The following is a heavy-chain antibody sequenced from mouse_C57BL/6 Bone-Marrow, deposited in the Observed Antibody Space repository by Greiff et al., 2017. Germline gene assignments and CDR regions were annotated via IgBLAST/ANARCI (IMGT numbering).Heavy chain of an antibody. CDR3: ARTMINYYAMDY. V-gene: IGHV2-6*01. Sequence: VNVVESGPGLVAPSQSLSITCTVSGFSLTSYGVDWVRQSPGKGLEWLGVIWGVGSTNYNSALKSRLSISKDNSKSQVFLKMNSLQTDDTAMYYCARTMINYYAMDYWGQGTSVTVSS. D-gene: IGHD2-4*01. CDR1: GFSLTSYG. J-gene: IGHJ4*01. CDR2: IWGVGST.